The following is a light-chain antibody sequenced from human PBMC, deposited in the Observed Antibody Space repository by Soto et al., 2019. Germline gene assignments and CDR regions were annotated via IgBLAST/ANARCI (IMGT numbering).Light chain of an antibody. J-gene: IGLJ2*01. CDR3: CSYAGSYTPVV. V-gene: IGLV2-11*01. CDR2: DVS. Sequence: QSALTQPRSVSGSPGQSVTISCTGTSSDVGGYNFVSWYQQHPGKAPKLIIYDVSKRPSGVPDRFSGSKSGNTASLTISGLQAEDEADYYCCSYAGSYTPVVFGGGTK. CDR1: SSDVGGYNF.